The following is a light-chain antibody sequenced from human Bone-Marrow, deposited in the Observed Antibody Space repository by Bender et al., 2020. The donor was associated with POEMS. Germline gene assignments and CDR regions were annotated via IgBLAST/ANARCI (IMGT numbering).Light chain of an antibody. Sequence: IIYEVGNRPSGVSNRFSGSKSGNTASLTISGLQAEDESVYYCQSYDTGLRGQLFGGGTRLTVL. V-gene: IGLV2-14*01. J-gene: IGLJ3*02. CDR2: EVG. CDR3: QSYDTGLRGQL.